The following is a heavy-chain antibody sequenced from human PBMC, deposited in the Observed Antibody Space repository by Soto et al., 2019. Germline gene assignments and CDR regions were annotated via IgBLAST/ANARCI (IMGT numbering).Heavy chain of an antibody. V-gene: IGHV4-4*02. CDR2: IHHSGST. CDR1: GGSISSSNW. CDR3: ASTYYSDSSGYYSLGD. J-gene: IGHJ4*02. Sequence: QVQLQESGPGLVKPSGTLSLTCAVSGGSISSSNWWSWVRQSPGKGLEWIGEIHHSGSTNCNPSLESRVTISVDKSKNQFSLKLSSVTAADTAVYYCASTYYSDSSGYYSLGDWGQGTPVTVSS. D-gene: IGHD3-22*01.